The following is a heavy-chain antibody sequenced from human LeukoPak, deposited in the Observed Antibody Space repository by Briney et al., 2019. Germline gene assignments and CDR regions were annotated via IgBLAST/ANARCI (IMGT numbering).Heavy chain of an antibody. D-gene: IGHD6-6*01. J-gene: IGHJ4*02. V-gene: IGHV3-23*01. CDR2: ISGSGGTT. CDR1: GFTFSSYA. CDR3: AKETSSSFDY. Sequence: PGGSLRLSCAASGFTFSSYAMSWVRQAPGKGLEWVSTISGSGGTTYYADSVKGRFTIARDNSKNTLYLQMNSLRAEDTAVYYCAKETSSSFDYWGQGTLVTVSS.